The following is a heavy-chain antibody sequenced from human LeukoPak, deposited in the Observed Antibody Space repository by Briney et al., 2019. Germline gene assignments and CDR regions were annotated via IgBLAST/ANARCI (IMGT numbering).Heavy chain of an antibody. CDR3: ARAPSSLSWFGP. V-gene: IGHV4-34*01. Sequence: PSETLSLTCAVYGGSFSGYYWSWIRQPPGKGLEWIGEINYSGSTNYNPSLKSRVTISLDTSKNQFSLKLSSVTAADTAVYYCARAPSSLSWFGPWGQGTLVTVSS. J-gene: IGHJ5*02. D-gene: IGHD3-10*01. CDR2: INYSGST. CDR1: GGSFSGYY.